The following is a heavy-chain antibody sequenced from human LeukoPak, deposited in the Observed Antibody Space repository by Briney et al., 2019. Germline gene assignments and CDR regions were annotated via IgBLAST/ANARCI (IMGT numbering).Heavy chain of an antibody. CDR2: INHSGST. V-gene: IGHV4-34*01. J-gene: IGHJ6*02. CDR1: GGSFSGYY. Sequence: SETLSLTCAVYGGSFSGYYWSWIRQPPGKGLEWIGEINHSGSTNYNPSLKSRVTISVDTSKNQFSLKLSSVTAADTAVYYCASALSSGGWTNYGMDVWGQGTTVTVSS. D-gene: IGHD6-19*01. CDR3: ASALSSGGWTNYGMDV.